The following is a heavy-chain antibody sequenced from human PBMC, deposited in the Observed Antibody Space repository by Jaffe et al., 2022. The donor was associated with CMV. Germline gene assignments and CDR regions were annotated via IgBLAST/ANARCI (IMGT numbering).Heavy chain of an antibody. D-gene: IGHD3-22*01. Sequence: QLQLQESGPGLVKPSETLSLTCTVSGGSISSSSYYWGWIRQPPGKGLEWIGSIYYSGSTYYNPSLKSRVTISVDTSKNQFSLKLSSVTAADTAVYYCARQSRDPYSPRDYYDSSGHLDYWGQGTLVTVSS. V-gene: IGHV4-39*01. CDR2: IYYSGST. CDR1: GGSISSSSYY. CDR3: ARQSRDPYSPRDYYDSSGHLDY. J-gene: IGHJ4*02.